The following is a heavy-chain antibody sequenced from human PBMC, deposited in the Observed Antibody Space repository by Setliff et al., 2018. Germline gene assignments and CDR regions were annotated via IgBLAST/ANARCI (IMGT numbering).Heavy chain of an antibody. J-gene: IGHJ4*02. V-gene: IGHV3-7*01. CDR3: AREITLVRGVIDY. Sequence: PGGSLRLSCVASGFTSRSYWMSWVRQAPGKGLEWVANIRQDGSEIYYVDSVKGRFTISRDNAKNSLYLQMNSLRAEDTAVYYCAREITLVRGVIDYWGQGTLVTVSS. CDR1: GFTSRSYW. CDR2: IRQDGSEI. D-gene: IGHD3-10*01.